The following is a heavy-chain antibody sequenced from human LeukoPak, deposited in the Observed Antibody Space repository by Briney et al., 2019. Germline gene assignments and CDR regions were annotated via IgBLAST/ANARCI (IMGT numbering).Heavy chain of an antibody. CDR3: ARVMGSHAFDI. CDR2: ISSSSSYI. CDR1: GFTFSSYS. J-gene: IGHJ3*02. D-gene: IGHD3-10*01. Sequence: GGSLKLSCAASGFTFSSYSMNWVRQAPGKGLEWVSSISSSSSYIYYADSVKGRFTISRDNAKNSLYLQMNSLRAEETAVYYCARVMGSHAFDIWGQGTMVTVSS. V-gene: IGHV3-21*01.